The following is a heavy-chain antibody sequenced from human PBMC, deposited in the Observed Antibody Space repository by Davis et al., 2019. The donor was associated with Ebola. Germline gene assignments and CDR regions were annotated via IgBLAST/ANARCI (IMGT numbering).Heavy chain of an antibody. D-gene: IGHD2-2*01. CDR2: IKQDGSEK. CDR3: AKGIYCSSTTCYFDY. V-gene: IGHV3-7*03. Sequence: GGSLRLSCAASGFTFSSYWMSWVRQAPGKGLEWVANIKQDGSEKYYADSVKGRFTISRDNSKNTLYLQMSSLRAEGTAVYYCAKGIYCSSTTCYFDYWGLGTLVTVSS. J-gene: IGHJ4*02. CDR1: GFTFSSYW.